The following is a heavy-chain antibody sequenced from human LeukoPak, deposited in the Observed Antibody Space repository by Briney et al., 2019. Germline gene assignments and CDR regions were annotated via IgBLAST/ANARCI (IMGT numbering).Heavy chain of an antibody. CDR3: TRTAPKLAYMDV. J-gene: IGHJ6*03. Sequence: GGSLRLSCAASGFTFSDYYMSWIRQAPGKGLEWVSYISSSGSTIYYADSVKGRFTISRDNAKNSLYLQMNSLRAEDTAVYYCTRTAPKLAYMDVWGKGTTVTVSS. CDR1: GFTFSDYY. V-gene: IGHV3-11*04. D-gene: IGHD3-3*02. CDR2: ISSSGSTI.